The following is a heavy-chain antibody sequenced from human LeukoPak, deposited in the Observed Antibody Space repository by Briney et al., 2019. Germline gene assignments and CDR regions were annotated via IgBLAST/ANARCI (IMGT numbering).Heavy chain of an antibody. V-gene: IGHV1-46*01. J-gene: IGHJ3*02. Sequence: ASVKVSCKASGYTFTSYYMHWVRQAPGQGLEWMGIINPSGGSTSYAQKFQGRVTMTRDTSTSTVYMELSSLRSEDTAVYYCARDVFLQQLVHYDAFDIWGQGTMVTVSS. CDR2: INPSGGST. CDR1: GYTFTSYY. D-gene: IGHD6-13*01. CDR3: ARDVFLQQLVHYDAFDI.